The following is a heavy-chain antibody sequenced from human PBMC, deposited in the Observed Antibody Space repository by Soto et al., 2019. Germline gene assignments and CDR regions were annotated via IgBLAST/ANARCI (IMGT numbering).Heavy chain of an antibody. Sequence: GGSLRLSCAASGFTFSSYAMSWVRQAPGKGLEWVSAISGSGGSTYYADSVKGRFTISRDNSKNTLYLQMNSLRAEDTAVYYCAKDRYDSSGYYFSHAAFDIWGQGTMVTVSS. CDR3: AKDRYDSSGYYFSHAAFDI. J-gene: IGHJ3*02. CDR1: GFTFSSYA. D-gene: IGHD3-22*01. V-gene: IGHV3-23*01. CDR2: ISGSGGST.